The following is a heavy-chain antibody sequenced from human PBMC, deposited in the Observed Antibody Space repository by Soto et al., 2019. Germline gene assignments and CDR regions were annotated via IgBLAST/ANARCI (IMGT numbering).Heavy chain of an antibody. CDR3: ARVDSRSWEEVPDY. Sequence: QVQLVESGGGVVQPGGSLRLSCAASGFTFSSYGMHWVRQAPGKGLEWVAVIWYDGSNKYYADSVKGRFTISRDNSKNTLYLQMNSLRAEDTYVYYCARVDSRSWEEVPDYWGQGTLVTVSS. J-gene: IGHJ4*02. D-gene: IGHD6-13*01. V-gene: IGHV3-33*01. CDR1: GFTFSSYG. CDR2: IWYDGSNK.